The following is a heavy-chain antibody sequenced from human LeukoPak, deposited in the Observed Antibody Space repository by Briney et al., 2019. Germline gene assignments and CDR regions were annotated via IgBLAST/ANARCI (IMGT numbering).Heavy chain of an antibody. CDR1: GFTFTSYA. Sequence: GGSLRLSCAASGFTFTSYAMSWVRQAPGKGLEWVSGISGSGGTTYYADSVKGRFTISRDNSKNTLYLQMNSLRAEDTAVYYCAREVYGWDYFDYWGQGTLVTVSS. J-gene: IGHJ4*02. CDR3: AREVYGWDYFDY. D-gene: IGHD6-19*01. CDR2: ISGSGGTT. V-gene: IGHV3-23*01.